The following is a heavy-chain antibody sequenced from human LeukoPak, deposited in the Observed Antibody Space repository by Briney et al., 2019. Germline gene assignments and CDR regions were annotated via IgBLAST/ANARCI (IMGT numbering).Heavy chain of an antibody. D-gene: IGHD3-16*01. CDR1: GVSISSGGYY. CDR3: ARETYYDYVWGRHAFDI. V-gene: IGHV4-31*03. J-gene: IGHJ3*02. CDR2: IYYSGST. Sequence: SETLSLTCTVSGVSISSGGYYWSWIRQHPGRGLEWIGYIYYSGSTYYNPSLKSRVTRSVDTSKNHFSLKLSSVTAADTAVYYCARETYYDYVWGRHAFDIWGQGTMVTVSS.